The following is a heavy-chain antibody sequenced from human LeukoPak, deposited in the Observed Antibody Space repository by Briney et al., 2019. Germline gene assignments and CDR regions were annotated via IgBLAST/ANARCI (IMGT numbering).Heavy chain of an antibody. CDR3: ARGPHKRTYDRDNWFDP. CDR2: INPSSGTT. CDR1: GYTFTNYY. V-gene: IGHV1-46*01. J-gene: IGHJ5*02. Sequence: ASVKVSCKASGYTFTNYYLVWVRQAPGQRLEWMGIINPSSGTTNYAQKFQGRVTMTRDMSTSTVYMELSSLRSEDTAVYYCARGPHKRTYDRDNWFDPWGQGTLVTVSS. D-gene: IGHD3-3*01.